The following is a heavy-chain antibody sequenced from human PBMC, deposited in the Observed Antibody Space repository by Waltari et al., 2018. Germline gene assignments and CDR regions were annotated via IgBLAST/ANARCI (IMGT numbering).Heavy chain of an antibody. V-gene: IGHV3-23*01. J-gene: IGHJ6*02. Sequence: EVQLLESGGDLVQPGGSLRLSCVASGSTFSSYAMPWVRQAPGKGWGWVRRISGDSVSTYYADSVRGRFTIFRDNSKDTVYLQMDSLRGEDGGLYFCAKGHSGSPTIFGVIYYGLEVWGQGTSVTVSS. CDR1: GSTFSSYA. CDR3: AKGHSGSPTIFGVIYYGLEV. CDR2: ISGDSVST. D-gene: IGHD3-3*01.